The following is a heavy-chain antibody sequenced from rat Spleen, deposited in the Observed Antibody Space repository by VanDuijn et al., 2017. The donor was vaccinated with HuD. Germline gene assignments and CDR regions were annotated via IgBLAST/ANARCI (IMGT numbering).Heavy chain of an antibody. J-gene: IGHJ2*01. CDR1: GFTFSNYY. D-gene: IGHD1-11*01. CDR3: KRGGLTTEGGVDYFDY. CDR2: ISYDGSST. V-gene: IGHV5-29*01. Sequence: EVQLVESGGDLVQPGRSLKLSCAASGFTFSNYYMAWVRQAPTKGLEWVATISYDGSSTFHRDSVKGRFTISRDNAKSTLYLQMDSLRSEDTATYYCKRGGLTTEGGVDYFDYWGQGVMVTVSS.